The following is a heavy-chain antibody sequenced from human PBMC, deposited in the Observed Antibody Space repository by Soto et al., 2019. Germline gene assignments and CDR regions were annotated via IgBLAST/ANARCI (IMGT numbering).Heavy chain of an antibody. CDR1: GGSISSGVYY. Sequence: TLSLTCTVSGGSISSGVYYSSWIRQPPGKGLEWIGYIYYSGSTYYNPSLKSRVTISVDTSKNQFSLKLSSVTAADTAVYYCASLAYTYGAEDYWGQGTLVTVSS. CDR2: IYYSGST. V-gene: IGHV4-30-4*01. CDR3: ASLAYTYGAEDY. D-gene: IGHD5-18*01. J-gene: IGHJ4*02.